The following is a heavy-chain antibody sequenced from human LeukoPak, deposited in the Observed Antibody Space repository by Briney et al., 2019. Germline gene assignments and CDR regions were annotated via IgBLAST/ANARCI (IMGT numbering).Heavy chain of an antibody. CDR2: IKQDGSEK. D-gene: IGHD2-2*01. CDR3: ARGPSIVVVPAANSYYYGMDV. J-gene: IGHJ6*02. Sequence: GGSLRLSCAASGFTFSSYWMSWVRQAPGKGLEWVANIKQDGSEKYYVDSVKGRFTISRDNAKNSLYLQMNSLRAEDTAVYYCARGPSIVVVPAANSYYYGMDVWGQGTTVTVSS. CDR1: GFTFSSYW. V-gene: IGHV3-7*01.